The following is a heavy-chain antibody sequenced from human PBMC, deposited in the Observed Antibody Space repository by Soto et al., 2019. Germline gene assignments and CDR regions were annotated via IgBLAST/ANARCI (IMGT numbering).Heavy chain of an antibody. V-gene: IGHV4-39*01. J-gene: IGHJ4*02. CDR3: ARTSYSNYAFDY. Sequence: SETLSLTCTVSAGSISSYYWGWIRQPPGKGLEWIGSIYYSGSTYYNPSLKSRVTISVDTSKNQFSLKLSSVTAADTAVYYCARTSYSNYAFDYWGQGTLVTVSS. CDR1: AGSISSYY. CDR2: IYYSGST. D-gene: IGHD4-4*01.